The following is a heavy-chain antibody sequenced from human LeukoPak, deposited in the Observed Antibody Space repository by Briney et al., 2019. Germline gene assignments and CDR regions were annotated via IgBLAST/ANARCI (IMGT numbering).Heavy chain of an antibody. CDR1: GFTFSSYG. D-gene: IGHD3-22*01. J-gene: IGHJ4*02. CDR3: AKSSGYYPEY. V-gene: IGHV3-33*06. CDR2: IWYDGSNK. Sequence: GGSLRLSCAASGFTFSSYGMHWVRQAPGKGLEWVALIWYDGSNKYYADSVKGRFTISRDNSKSTLYLQMNSLRAEDTAVYYCAKSSGYYPEYWGQGTLVTVSS.